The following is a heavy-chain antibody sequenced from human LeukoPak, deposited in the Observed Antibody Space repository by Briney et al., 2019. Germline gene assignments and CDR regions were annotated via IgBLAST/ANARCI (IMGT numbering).Heavy chain of an antibody. Sequence: ASVKVSCKASGGTFSSYAISWVRQAPGQGLEWMGGIIPIFGTANYAQKFQGRVTITADKSTSTAYMELSSLRSEDTAVYYCARGGSVITMVRGVLYYYYMDVWGKGTTVTVSS. J-gene: IGHJ6*03. D-gene: IGHD3-10*01. CDR1: GGTFSSYA. V-gene: IGHV1-69*06. CDR3: ARGGSVITMVRGVLYYYYMDV. CDR2: IIPIFGTA.